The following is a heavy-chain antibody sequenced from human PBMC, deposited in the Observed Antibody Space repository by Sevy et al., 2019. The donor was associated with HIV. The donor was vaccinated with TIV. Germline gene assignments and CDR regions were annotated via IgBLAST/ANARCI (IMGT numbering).Heavy chain of an antibody. CDR2: IKSKTDGGTT. Sequence: GGSLRLSCAASGFTFSNAWMSWVRQAPGKGLEWVGRIKSKTDGGTTDYAAPVKGRFTISRDDSKNTLYLQMNSLKTEDTAVYYCTDYYDSSGYSYYYYYYGMDVWGQGTTVTVSS. J-gene: IGHJ6*02. V-gene: IGHV3-15*01. CDR3: TDYYDSSGYSYYYYYYGMDV. D-gene: IGHD3-22*01. CDR1: GFTFSNAW.